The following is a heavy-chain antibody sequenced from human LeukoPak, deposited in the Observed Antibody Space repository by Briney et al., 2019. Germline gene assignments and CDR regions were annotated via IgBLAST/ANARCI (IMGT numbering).Heavy chain of an antibody. D-gene: IGHD1-1*01. J-gene: IGHJ5*02. Sequence: SETLSLTCTVSGGSISSYYWSWTRQPPGKGLEWIGYIYYSGSTNYNPSLKSRVTISVDTSKNQFSLKLSSVTAADTAVYYCARRLERRTVAVDWFDPWGQGTLVTVSS. CDR3: ARRLERRTVAVDWFDP. CDR1: GGSISSYY. CDR2: IYYSGST. V-gene: IGHV4-59*12.